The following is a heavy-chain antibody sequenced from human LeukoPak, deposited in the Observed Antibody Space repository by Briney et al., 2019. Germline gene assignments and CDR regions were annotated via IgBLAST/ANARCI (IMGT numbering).Heavy chain of an antibody. CDR3: AELGITMIGGV. D-gene: IGHD3-10*02. CDR2: ISSSGGTI. J-gene: IGHJ6*04. Sequence: GGSLRLSCAASGFIFSHHSMNWVRQAPGKGLEWVSYISSSGGTIYYADSVKGRFTISRDNAKNSLYLQMNSLRAEDTAVYYCAELGITMIGGVWGKGTTVTISS. CDR1: GFIFSHHS. V-gene: IGHV3-48*04.